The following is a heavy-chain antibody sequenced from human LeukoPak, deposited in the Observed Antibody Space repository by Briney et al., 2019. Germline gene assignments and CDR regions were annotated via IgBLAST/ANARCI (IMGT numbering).Heavy chain of an antibody. CDR3: ARENVDYDFWSGYPNWFDP. CDR2: IRQDGSEK. V-gene: IGHV3-7*05. J-gene: IGHJ5*02. Sequence: GGSLRLSCAASGFTFSNYWMSWVRQARGKGLEWVANIRQDGSEKYYVDSVKGRFTISRDNAKKSLYLQMNSLRAEDTAVYYCARENVDYDFWSGYPNWFDPWGQGTLVTVSS. CDR1: GFTFSNYW. D-gene: IGHD3-3*01.